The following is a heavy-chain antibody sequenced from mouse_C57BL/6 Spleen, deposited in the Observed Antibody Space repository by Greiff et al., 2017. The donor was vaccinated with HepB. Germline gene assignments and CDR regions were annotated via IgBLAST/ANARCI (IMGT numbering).Heavy chain of an antibody. V-gene: IGHV1-26*01. CDR1: GYTFTDYY. J-gene: IGHJ2*01. Sequence: EVQLQQSGPELVKPGASVKISCKASGYTFTDYYMNWVKQSHGKSLEWIGDINPNNGGTSYNQKFKGKATLTVDKSSSTAYMELRSLTSEDSAVYYCAIYYGNSFDYWGQGTTLTVSS. CDR2: INPNNGGT. CDR3: AIYYGNSFDY. D-gene: IGHD2-1*01.